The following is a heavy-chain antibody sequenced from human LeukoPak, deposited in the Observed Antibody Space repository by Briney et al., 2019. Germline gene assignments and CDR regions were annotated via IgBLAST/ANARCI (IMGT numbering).Heavy chain of an antibody. CDR3: ARILTGRTAFDY. J-gene: IGHJ4*02. V-gene: IGHV2-70*11. Sequence: QTLSLTCTVSGGPTNSGGYYWSWIRQPPGKALEWLARIDWDDDKYYSTSLKTRLTISKDTSKNQVVLTMTNMDPVDTATYYCARILTGRTAFDYWGQGTLVTVSS. CDR1: GGPTNSGGYY. CDR2: IDWDDDK. D-gene: IGHD1-20*01.